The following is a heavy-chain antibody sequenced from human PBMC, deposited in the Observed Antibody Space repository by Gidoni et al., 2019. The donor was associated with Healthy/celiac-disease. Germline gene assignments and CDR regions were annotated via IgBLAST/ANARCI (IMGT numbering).Heavy chain of an antibody. V-gene: IGHV4-31*03. J-gene: IGHJ5*02. CDR3: ARDWAMPGGWFDP. CDR1: GGSIRSGGYY. D-gene: IGHD2-2*01. CDR2: IYYSGST. Sequence: QVQLQESGPGLVQPSQTLSLTCTVSGGSIRSGGYYWSWLRQHPGKGLEWIGYIYYSGSTYYNPSLKSRVTISVDTSKNQFSLKLSSGTAADTAVYYCARDWAMPGGWFDPWGQGTLVTVSS.